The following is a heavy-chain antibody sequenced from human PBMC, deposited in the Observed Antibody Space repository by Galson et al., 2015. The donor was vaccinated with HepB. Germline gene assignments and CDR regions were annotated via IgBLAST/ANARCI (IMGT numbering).Heavy chain of an antibody. J-gene: IGHJ4*02. CDR2: FDPEDGET. D-gene: IGHD1-26*01. CDR1: GYTLTELS. CDR3: ATVLGSYYNYFDY. Sequence: SVKVSCKVSGYTLTELSMHWVRQAPGKGLEWMGGFDPEDGETIYAQKFQGRVTMTEDTSTDTAYMELSSLRSEDTAVYYCATVLGSYYNYFDYWGQGTLVTVSS. V-gene: IGHV1-24*01.